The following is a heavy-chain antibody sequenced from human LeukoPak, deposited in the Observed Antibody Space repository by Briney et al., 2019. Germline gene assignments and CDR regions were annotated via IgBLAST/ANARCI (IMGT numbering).Heavy chain of an antibody. D-gene: IGHD3-10*01. CDR2: IYYSGST. CDR1: GGSISSGDYY. V-gene: IGHV4-30-4*08. Sequence: SQTLSLTCTVSGGSISSGDYYWSWIRQPPGKRLEWIGYIYYSGSTYYNPSLKSRVTISVDTSKNQFSLKLSSVTAADTAVYYCAREHGRYGSGSYSVDYWGQGTLVTVSS. J-gene: IGHJ4*02. CDR3: AREHGRYGSGSYSVDY.